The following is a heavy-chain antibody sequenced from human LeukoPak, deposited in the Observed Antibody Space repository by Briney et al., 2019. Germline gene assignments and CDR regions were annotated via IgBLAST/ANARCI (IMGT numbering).Heavy chain of an antibody. CDR2: ISGSGDTT. CDR1: GFTFSSYA. CDR3: AKEGYSSTWNADFDF. J-gene: IGHJ4*02. D-gene: IGHD6-13*01. Sequence: GGSLRLSCAASGFTFSSYAMSWVRQAPGKGLELVSAISGSGDTTYYACSVKARFTISRDNTKNPLYLQMNSLRAEDRAVYYCAKEGYSSTWNADFDFWGQGTLVTVSS. V-gene: IGHV3-23*01.